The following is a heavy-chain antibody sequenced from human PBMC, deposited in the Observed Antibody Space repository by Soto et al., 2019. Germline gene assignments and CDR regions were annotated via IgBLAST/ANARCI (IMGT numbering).Heavy chain of an antibody. CDR3: ARDFWSGQIDY. Sequence: SETLSLICTVSGGSVGSGSYYWSWIRQPPGKGLEWIGYIYYSGSTNYNPSLKSRVTISVDTSKNQFSLKLSSVTAADTAVYYCARDFWSGQIDYWGQGTLVTVSS. D-gene: IGHD3-3*01. CDR1: GGSVGSGSYY. J-gene: IGHJ4*02. V-gene: IGHV4-61*01. CDR2: IYYSGST.